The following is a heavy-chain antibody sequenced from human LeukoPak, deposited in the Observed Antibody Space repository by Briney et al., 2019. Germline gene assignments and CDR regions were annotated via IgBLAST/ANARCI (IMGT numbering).Heavy chain of an antibody. D-gene: IGHD2-2*02. V-gene: IGHV1-2*02. J-gene: IGHJ6*03. Sequence: ASVKVSCKASGYTFTGYYMHWVRQAPGQGLEWMGWINPNSGGTNYAQKFQGRVTMTRDTSISTAYMELSRLRSDDTAVYYRAARGYCSSTSCYTGYYYYYYMDVWGQGTTVTVSS. CDR2: INPNSGGT. CDR1: GYTFTGYY. CDR3: AARGYCSSTSCYTGYYYYYYMDV.